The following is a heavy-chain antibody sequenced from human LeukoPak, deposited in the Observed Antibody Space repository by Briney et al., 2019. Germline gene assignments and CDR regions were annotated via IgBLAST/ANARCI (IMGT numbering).Heavy chain of an antibody. J-gene: IGHJ4*02. CDR2: TKQDGSEK. D-gene: IGHD1-26*01. V-gene: IGHV3-7*04. CDR1: GFTFSSYW. Sequence: GGPLRLSCAASGFTFSSYWMTWVRQAPGKGLEWVANTKQDGSEKYYVASVKGRFTISRDNAKNSLYLQMNSLRVEDSAVYYCVRGSGTYYIYWGQGTLLTVFS. CDR3: VRGSGTYYIY.